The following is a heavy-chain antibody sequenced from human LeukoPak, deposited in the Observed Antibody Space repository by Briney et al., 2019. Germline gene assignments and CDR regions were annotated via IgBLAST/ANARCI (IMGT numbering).Heavy chain of an antibody. CDR1: GGSISSSSYY. V-gene: IGHV4-39*01. CDR3: ARHTPLFDY. Sequence: SETLSLTCTVSGGSISSSSYYWGWIRQPPGKGLEWIGSIYYSGSTYYNPSLESRVTISVDTSKNQFSLKLSSVTAADTAVYYCARHTPLFDYWGQGTLVTVSS. CDR2: IYYSGST. J-gene: IGHJ4*02. D-gene: IGHD2-15*01.